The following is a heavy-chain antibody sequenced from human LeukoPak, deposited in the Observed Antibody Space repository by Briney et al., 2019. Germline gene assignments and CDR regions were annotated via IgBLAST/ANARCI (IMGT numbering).Heavy chain of an antibody. Sequence: SXXLSLTCTVSGGSISSYYWSWIPQPPGKGLEWIGYIYYSGSTNYNPSLKSRVTISVDTSRNQFSLKLSSVTAADTAVYYCARRPHNYYDSSGYYFDPWGQGTLATVSS. J-gene: IGHJ5*02. CDR3: ARRPHNYYDSSGYYFDP. D-gene: IGHD3-22*01. CDR2: IYYSGST. CDR1: GGSISSYY. V-gene: IGHV4-59*01.